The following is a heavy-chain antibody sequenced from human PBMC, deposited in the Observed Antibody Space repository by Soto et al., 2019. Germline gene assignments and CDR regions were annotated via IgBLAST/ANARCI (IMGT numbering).Heavy chain of an antibody. J-gene: IGHJ4*02. V-gene: IGHV1-58*01. CDR2: IVVGSGNT. CDR3: AAAVANYDFWSGYYKTDYFDY. D-gene: IGHD3-3*01. Sequence: SVKVSCKASGFTFTSSAVQWVRQARGQRLEWIGWIVVGSGNTNYAQKFQERVSITRDMSTSTAYMELSSLRSEDTAVYYCAAAVANYDFWSGYYKTDYFDYWGQGTLVTVSS. CDR1: GFTFTSSA.